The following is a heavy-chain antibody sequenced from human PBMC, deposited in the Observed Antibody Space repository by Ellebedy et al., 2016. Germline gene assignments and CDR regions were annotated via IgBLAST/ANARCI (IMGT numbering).Heavy chain of an antibody. Sequence: GGSLRLSXTASGFNFGDYAVNWFRQAPGKGLEWVGFIRSRPYGWTTQYAASVKGKFTISRDDSKNIAYLQMDSLQAEDTAVYYCSRSYGGNSESDYWGQGTLVTVSS. CDR1: GFNFGDYA. CDR3: SRSYGGNSESDY. J-gene: IGHJ4*02. D-gene: IGHD4-23*01. V-gene: IGHV3-49*03. CDR2: IRSRPYGWTT.